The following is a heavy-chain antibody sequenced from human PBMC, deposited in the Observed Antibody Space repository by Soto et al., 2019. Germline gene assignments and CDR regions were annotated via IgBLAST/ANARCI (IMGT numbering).Heavy chain of an antibody. CDR1: GFTFDDYA. Sequence: EVQLVESGGGLVQPGRSLRLSCAASGFTFDDYAMHWVRQAPGKGLEWVSGISWNSGSIGYADSVKGRFTISRDNAKNSLYLQMNSLRAEDTALYYCAKEGSSVVAGPGARFDLWGRGTLVTVSS. D-gene: IGHD6-19*01. CDR2: ISWNSGSI. V-gene: IGHV3-9*01. J-gene: IGHJ2*01. CDR3: AKEGSSVVAGPGARFDL.